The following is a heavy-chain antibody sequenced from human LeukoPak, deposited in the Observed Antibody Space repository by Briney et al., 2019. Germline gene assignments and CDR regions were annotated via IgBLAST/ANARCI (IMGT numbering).Heavy chain of an antibody. V-gene: IGHV3-7*01. Sequence: GGSLRLSCAASGFTFSSHWMTWFRQAPGTGLQWVANIKQDGREKYYEDSVKGRFTISRDNAKNTVYLQMSGLGVDDTAVYYCARDNYYSIDYWGQGTLVTVSS. CDR3: ARDNYYSIDY. CDR1: GFTFSSHW. D-gene: IGHD1-26*01. J-gene: IGHJ4*02. CDR2: IKQDGREK.